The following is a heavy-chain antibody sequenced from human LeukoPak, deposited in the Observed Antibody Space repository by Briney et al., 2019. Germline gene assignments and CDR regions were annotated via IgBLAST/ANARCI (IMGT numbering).Heavy chain of an antibody. CDR1: GGTFSSYT. CDR2: ISGSGGST. V-gene: IGHV3-23*01. J-gene: IGHJ2*01. Sequence: ASVKVSCKASGGTFSSYTMSWVRQAPGKGLEWVSAISGSGGSTYYADSVKGRFTISRDNSKNTLYLQMNSLRAEDTAVYYCAKHSTGVECWGRGTLVTVSS. CDR3: AKHSTGVEC. D-gene: IGHD3-10*01.